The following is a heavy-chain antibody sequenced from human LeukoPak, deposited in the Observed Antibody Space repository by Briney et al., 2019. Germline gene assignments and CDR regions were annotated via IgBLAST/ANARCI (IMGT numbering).Heavy chain of an antibody. Sequence: GGSLRLSCAASGFTFSSYAMTWVRQAPGKGLEWVSGISGSGGNTYYADSVKGRFTISRDNSKNTLYLQMSSLRVEDTAVYYCAARFDYWGQGTLVTVSS. V-gene: IGHV3-23*01. CDR2: ISGSGGNT. CDR3: AARFDY. CDR1: GFTFSSYA. J-gene: IGHJ4*02.